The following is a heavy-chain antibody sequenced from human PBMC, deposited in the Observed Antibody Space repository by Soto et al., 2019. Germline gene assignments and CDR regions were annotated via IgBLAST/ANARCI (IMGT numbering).Heavy chain of an antibody. V-gene: IGHV1-3*01. CDR1: GYTFTSYA. CDR2: INAGNGNT. CDR3: VRVLIYCGGDCLRFDY. J-gene: IGHJ4*02. D-gene: IGHD2-21*01. Sequence: GASVKVSCKASGYTFTSYAMHWVRQAPGQRLEWMGWINAGNGNTKYSQKFQGRVTITRDTSASTAYMELSSLRSEDTAVYFCVRVLIYCGGDCLRFDYWGQGTLVTVSS.